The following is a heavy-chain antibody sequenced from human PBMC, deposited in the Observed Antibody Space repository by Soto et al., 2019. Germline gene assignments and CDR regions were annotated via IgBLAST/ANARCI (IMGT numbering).Heavy chain of an antibody. Sequence: PGGSLRLSCAASGFTFSSYVMHWVRQAPGKGLEWVAVIWYDGSNKYYADSVKGRFTISRDNSKNTLYLQMNSLRAEDTAVYYCARGGYSYGLYYYYYGMDVWGQGTTVTVSS. D-gene: IGHD5-18*01. CDR1: GFTFSSYV. CDR3: ARGGYSYGLYYYYYGMDV. V-gene: IGHV3-33*01. J-gene: IGHJ6*02. CDR2: IWYDGSNK.